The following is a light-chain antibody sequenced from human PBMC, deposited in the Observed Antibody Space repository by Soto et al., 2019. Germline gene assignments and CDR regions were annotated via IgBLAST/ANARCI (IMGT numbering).Light chain of an antibody. CDR1: QSISSF. CDR3: QQSYSTPYT. V-gene: IGKV1-39*01. CDR2: GAS. J-gene: IGKJ2*01. Sequence: DIQMTQSPSSLSASVGGTVTITCRASQSISSFLNWYQQKPGKAPMLLIYGASSLQSGVPSRFSGSGSGTDFTLTISSLQPEDFATYYCQQSYSTPYTFGQGTKLEIK.